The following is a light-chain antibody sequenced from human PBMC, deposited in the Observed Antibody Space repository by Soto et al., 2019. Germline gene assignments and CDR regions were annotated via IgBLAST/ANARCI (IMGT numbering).Light chain of an antibody. J-gene: IGLJ3*02. CDR3: AAWDDSLNGRV. Sequence: QSVLTQPPSASGTPGQRVTISCSGSSSNIGSNPVNWYQQLPGTAPKLLIYSNNQRPSGVPDRFSGSKSGTSASLAISGLQSADEADYYCAAWDDSLNGRVFGGGTKLTVL. CDR1: SSNIGSNP. V-gene: IGLV1-44*01. CDR2: SNN.